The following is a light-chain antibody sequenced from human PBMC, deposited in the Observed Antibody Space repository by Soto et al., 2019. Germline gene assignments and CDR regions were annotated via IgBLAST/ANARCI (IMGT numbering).Light chain of an antibody. V-gene: IGLV1-44*01. CDR2: GNN. Sequence: QSVLTQPPSASGTPGQRVTISCSGSRSNIGSNTVNWYQQLPGTAPKLLIYGNNERPSGVPDRLSGSKSGTSASLAISGLQSDDEADYYCAAWDDSLNGHVVFGGGTQLTVL. CDR3: AAWDDSLNGHVV. CDR1: RSNIGSNT. J-gene: IGLJ2*01.